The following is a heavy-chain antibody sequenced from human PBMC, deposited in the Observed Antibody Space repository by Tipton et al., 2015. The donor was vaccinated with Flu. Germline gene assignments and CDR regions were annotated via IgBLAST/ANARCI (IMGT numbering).Heavy chain of an antibody. CDR2: INFGGTT. CDR3: ASAPYSSGWYYFDH. Sequence: TLSLTCTVSGASITNYYWGWIRQPPGKGLEWIGYINFGGTTNYNPSLERRVTVSIDTSKNHFSLKLSSVTTADTAVYFCASAPYSSGWYYFDHWGQGSLVTVSS. J-gene: IGHJ4*02. CDR1: GASITNYY. D-gene: IGHD6-19*01. V-gene: IGHV4-59*01.